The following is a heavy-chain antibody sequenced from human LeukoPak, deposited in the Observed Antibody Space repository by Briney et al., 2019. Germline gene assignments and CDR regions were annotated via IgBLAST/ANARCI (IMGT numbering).Heavy chain of an antibody. CDR3: ARDLQGAFDY. Sequence: SETLSLTCTVSGGSISSGDYYWSWIRQPPGKGLEWIGYIYYSGSTYYNPSLKSRVTISVDTSKNQFSLRLSSVTAADTAVYYCARDLQGAFDYWGQGTLVTVSS. D-gene: IGHD3-16*01. V-gene: IGHV4-30-4*08. J-gene: IGHJ4*02. CDR2: IYYSGST. CDR1: GGSISSGDYY.